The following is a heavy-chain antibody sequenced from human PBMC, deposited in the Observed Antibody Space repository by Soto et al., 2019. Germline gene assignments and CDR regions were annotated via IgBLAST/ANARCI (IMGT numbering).Heavy chain of an antibody. J-gene: IGHJ5*02. Sequence: GGSLRLSCTASGFTFGDYAMSWFRQAPGKGLEWVGFIRSKAYGGTTEYAASVKGRFTISRDDSKSIAYLQMNSLKTEDTAVYYCTRRIICSGGSCYSVSWFDPWGQGTLVTVSS. V-gene: IGHV3-49*03. CDR1: GFTFGDYA. D-gene: IGHD2-15*01. CDR3: TRRIICSGGSCYSVSWFDP. CDR2: IRSKAYGGTT.